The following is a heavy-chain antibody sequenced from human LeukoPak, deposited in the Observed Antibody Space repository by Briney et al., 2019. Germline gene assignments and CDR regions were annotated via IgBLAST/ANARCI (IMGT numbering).Heavy chain of an antibody. CDR2: INHSGST. CDR1: GGSFSGYY. Sequence: PSETLSLTCAVYGGSFSGYYWSSIRQPPGKGLEWIGEINHSGSTNYNPSLKSRVTISVDTSKNQFSLKLSSVTAADTAVYYCARAHCSSTSCRRYYFDYWGRGTLVTVSS. J-gene: IGHJ4*02. V-gene: IGHV4-34*01. D-gene: IGHD2-2*01. CDR3: ARAHCSSTSCRRYYFDY.